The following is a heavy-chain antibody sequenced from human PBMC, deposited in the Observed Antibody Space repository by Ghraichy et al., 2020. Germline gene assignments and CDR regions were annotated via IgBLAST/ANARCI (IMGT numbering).Heavy chain of an antibody. CDR1: GFTFSSYS. V-gene: IGHV3-48*02. CDR3: ARDNPANYGDYSYWYFDL. J-gene: IGHJ2*01. Sequence: GGSLRLSCAASGFTFSSYSMNWVRQAPGKGLEWVSYISSSRSTIYYADSVKGRFTISRDNAKNSLYLQMNSLRDEDTAVYYCARDNPANYGDYSYWYFDLWGRGTLVTVSS. CDR2: ISSSRSTI. D-gene: IGHD4-17*01.